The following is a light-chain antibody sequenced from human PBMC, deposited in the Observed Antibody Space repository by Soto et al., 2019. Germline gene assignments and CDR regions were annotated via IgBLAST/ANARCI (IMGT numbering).Light chain of an antibody. Sequence: ETVMTQSPATLSVSPGERASLSCRASQSVSSNLAWYQQNPGQAPRLLIYGASTRVTGIPARFSGSGSGTEFTLTINSLQSEDLAVYYCQQYHKWPFCLYTFGQGTKLEIK. V-gene: IGKV3-15*01. CDR1: QSVSSN. CDR3: QQYHKWPFCLYT. J-gene: IGKJ2*01. CDR2: GAS.